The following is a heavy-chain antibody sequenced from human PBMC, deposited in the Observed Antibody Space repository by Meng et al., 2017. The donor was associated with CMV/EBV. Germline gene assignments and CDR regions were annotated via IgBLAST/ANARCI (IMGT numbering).Heavy chain of an antibody. J-gene: IGHJ4*02. V-gene: IGHV3-23*01. CDR3: AKGDIVVVPAAKGFDY. Sequence: EGSLRLSCAASGFTFSSYAMSWVRQAPGKGLEWVSAISGSGGSTYYADSVKGRFTISRDNSKNTLYLQMNSLRAEDTAVYYCAKGDIVVVPAAKGFDYWGQGTLVTVSS. CDR1: GFTFSSYA. CDR2: ISGSGGST. D-gene: IGHD2-2*01.